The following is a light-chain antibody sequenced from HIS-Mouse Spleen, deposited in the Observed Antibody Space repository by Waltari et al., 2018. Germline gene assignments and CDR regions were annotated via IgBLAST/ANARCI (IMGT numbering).Light chain of an antibody. CDR1: AFPKKY. CDR3: YSTDSSGNHRV. J-gene: IGLJ2*01. CDR2: EDS. Sequence: SYELTQPPSVSVSQGQTARIACSGDAFPKKYAYWYQQKSGQAPVLVIYEDSKRPSGIPERFSGSSSGTMATLTISGAQVEDEADYYCYSTDSSGNHRVFGGGTKLTVL. V-gene: IGLV3-10*01.